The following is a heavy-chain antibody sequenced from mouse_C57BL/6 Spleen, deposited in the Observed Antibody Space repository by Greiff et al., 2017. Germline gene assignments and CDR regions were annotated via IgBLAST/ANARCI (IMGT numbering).Heavy chain of an antibody. Sequence: QVQLQQSGAELVRPGSSVKLSCKASGYTFTSYWMDWVKQRPGQGLEWIGNIYPSDSETHYNQKFKDKATLTVDKSSSTAYMQLSSLTSEDSAVYYCARGAYYSNLYYAMDYWGQGTSVTVSS. CDR1: GYTFTSYW. CDR3: ARGAYYSNLYYAMDY. J-gene: IGHJ4*01. D-gene: IGHD2-5*01. CDR2: IYPSDSET. V-gene: IGHV1-61*01.